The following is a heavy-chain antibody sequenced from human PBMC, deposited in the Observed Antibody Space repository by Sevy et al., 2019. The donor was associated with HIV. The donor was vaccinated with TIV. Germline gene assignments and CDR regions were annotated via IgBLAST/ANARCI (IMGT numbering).Heavy chain of an antibody. J-gene: IGHJ3*02. CDR3: VKGYYYDSSGYNLWAFDI. CDR1: GFTFSSYA. CDR2: ISSNGGST. V-gene: IGHV3-64D*06. D-gene: IGHD3-22*01. Sequence: GGSLRLSCSASGFTFSSYAMHWVRQAPGKGLEYVSAISSNGGSTYYADSVKGRFTISRDNSKNTLYLQMSSLRAEDTAVYYCVKGYYYDSSGYNLWAFDIWGQGTMATVSS.